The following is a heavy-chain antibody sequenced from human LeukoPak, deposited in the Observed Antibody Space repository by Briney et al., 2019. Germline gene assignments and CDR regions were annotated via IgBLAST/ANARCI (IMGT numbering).Heavy chain of an antibody. J-gene: IGHJ4*02. CDR1: GGSISSYY. D-gene: IGHD3-9*01. Sequence: PSETLSLTCTVSGGSISSYYWSWIRQPPGKGLEWIGYIYYSGSTNYNPSLKSRVTISVDTSKSQFSLKLSSVTAADTAVYYCARGRYFDWLWDFDYWGQGTLVTVSS. CDR3: ARGRYFDWLWDFDY. CDR2: IYYSGST. V-gene: IGHV4-59*01.